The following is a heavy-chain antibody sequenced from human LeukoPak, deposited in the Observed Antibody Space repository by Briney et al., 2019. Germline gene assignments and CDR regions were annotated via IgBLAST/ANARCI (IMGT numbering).Heavy chain of an antibody. V-gene: IGHV1-69*13. Sequence: SVKVSCKASGGTFSSYAISWVRQAPGQGLEWMGGIIPIFGTANYAQKFQGRVTITADESTSTAYMELSSLRSEDTAVYYCASGTYYDFWSGYYIWGQGTLVTVSS. D-gene: IGHD3-3*01. J-gene: IGHJ4*02. CDR2: IIPIFGTA. CDR1: GGTFSSYA. CDR3: ASGTYYDFWSGYYI.